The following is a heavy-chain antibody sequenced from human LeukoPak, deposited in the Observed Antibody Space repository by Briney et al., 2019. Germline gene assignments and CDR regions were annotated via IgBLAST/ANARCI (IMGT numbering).Heavy chain of an antibody. CDR1: GASISSYS. J-gene: IGHJ4*02. CDR2: IYYSGSA. Sequence: SETLSLTCSVSGASISSYSWSWIRQPPGKGLEWIGDIYYSGSANNNPSLRSRVTISVDTSKNQFSLKLSSVTVADTAVYYCASGYGGRIDYWGQGTLVTVSS. CDR3: ASGYGGRIDY. V-gene: IGHV4-59*01. D-gene: IGHD4-23*01.